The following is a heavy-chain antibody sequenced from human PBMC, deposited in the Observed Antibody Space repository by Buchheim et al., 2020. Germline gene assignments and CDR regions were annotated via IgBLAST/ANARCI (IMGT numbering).Heavy chain of an antibody. V-gene: IGHV4-30-2*01. D-gene: IGHD5-18*01. CDR1: GGSISSGGYS. Sequence: QLQLQESGPGLVKPSQTLSLTCAVSGGSISSGGYSWSWIRQPPGKGLEWIGYIYHSGSTYYNPSLKSRVTISVDRSKNQFSLKLSSVTAADTAVYYCARVRNTAMLDYWGQGTL. CDR3: ARVRNTAMLDY. J-gene: IGHJ4*02. CDR2: IYHSGST.